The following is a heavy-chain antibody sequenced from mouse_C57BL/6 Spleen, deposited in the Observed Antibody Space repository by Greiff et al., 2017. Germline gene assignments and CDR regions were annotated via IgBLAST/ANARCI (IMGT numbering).Heavy chain of an antibody. Sequence: EVQLQESEGGLVQPGSSMKLSCTASGFTFSDYYMAWVRQVPEKGLEWVANINYDGSSTYYLDSLKSRFIISRDNAKNILYLQMSSLKSEDTATYYCARDPGYYFDYWGQGTTLTVSS. CDR3: ARDPGYYFDY. CDR2: INYDGSST. V-gene: IGHV5-16*01. J-gene: IGHJ2*01. CDR1: GFTFSDYY.